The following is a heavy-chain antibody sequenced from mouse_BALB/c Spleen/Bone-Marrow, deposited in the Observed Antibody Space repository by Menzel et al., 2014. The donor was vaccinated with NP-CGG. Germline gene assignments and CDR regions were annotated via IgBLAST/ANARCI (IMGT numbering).Heavy chain of an antibody. D-gene: IGHD1-2*01. J-gene: IGHJ2*01. CDR1: GFNIKDTY. CDR3: ARYCYGYYFDY. CDR2: IDPANGNT. Sequence: EVQLQQSGAELVKPGASVELSCTASGFNIKDTYMHWVKQRPEQGLEWIGRIDPANGNTKYDPKFQGKATITADTSSNTAYLQLSSLTSEDTAVYYCARYCYGYYFDYWGQGTTLTVSS. V-gene: IGHV14-3*02.